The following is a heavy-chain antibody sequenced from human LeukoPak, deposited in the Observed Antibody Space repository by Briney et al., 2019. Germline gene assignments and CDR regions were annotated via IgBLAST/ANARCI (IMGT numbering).Heavy chain of an antibody. Sequence: GGSLRLSCAASGFPFSSYEMNWVRQAPGKGLEWVSYISSSGSTIYYADSVKGRFTISRDNAKNSLYLQMNSLRAEDTAVYYCARDGGYCSGGSCKADVWGKGTTVTVSS. CDR1: GFPFSSYE. V-gene: IGHV3-48*03. CDR2: ISSSGSTI. D-gene: IGHD2-15*01. J-gene: IGHJ6*04. CDR3: ARDGGYCSGGSCKADV.